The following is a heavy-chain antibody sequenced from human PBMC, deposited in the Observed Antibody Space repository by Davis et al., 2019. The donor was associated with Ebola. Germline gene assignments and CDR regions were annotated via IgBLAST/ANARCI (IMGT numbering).Heavy chain of an antibody. Sequence: ASVKVSCKASGYTFTSYYMHWVRQAPGQGLEWMGWINPNSGGTNYAQKFQGWVTMTRDTSISTAYMELSRLRSDDTAVYYCARDLTGASEYYYYYGMDVWGQGTTVTVSS. J-gene: IGHJ6*02. D-gene: IGHD7-27*01. CDR3: ARDLTGASEYYYYYGMDV. CDR1: GYTFTSYY. V-gene: IGHV1-2*04. CDR2: INPNSGGT.